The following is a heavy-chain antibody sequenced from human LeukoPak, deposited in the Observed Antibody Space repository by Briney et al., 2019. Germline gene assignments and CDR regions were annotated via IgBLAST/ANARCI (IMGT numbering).Heavy chain of an antibody. Sequence: PGGSLRLSCAASGFTFSSYWMSWVRQAPGKGLEWVANIKQDGSEKYYVDSVKGRFTISRDNAKNSLYLQMNSLRAEDTAVYYCARGEPYGDYVDAFDIWGQGTMVTVSS. CDR3: ARGEPYGDYVDAFDI. CDR1: GFTFSSYW. CDR2: IKQDGSEK. V-gene: IGHV3-7*01. J-gene: IGHJ3*02. D-gene: IGHD4-17*01.